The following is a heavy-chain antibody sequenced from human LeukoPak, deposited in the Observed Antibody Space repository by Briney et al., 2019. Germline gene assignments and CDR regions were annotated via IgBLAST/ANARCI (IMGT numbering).Heavy chain of an antibody. J-gene: IGHJ4*02. Sequence: GSLRLSCAASGFTFSSYAMSWVRQAPGKGLEWVAAISGSGGSTYYADSVKGRFTISRDNSKNTLYLQMNSLRAEDTAVYYCAKSGSGWYIFDHWGQGTLVTVSS. CDR2: ISGSGGST. CDR3: AKSGSGWYIFDH. D-gene: IGHD6-19*01. V-gene: IGHV3-23*01. CDR1: GFTFSSYA.